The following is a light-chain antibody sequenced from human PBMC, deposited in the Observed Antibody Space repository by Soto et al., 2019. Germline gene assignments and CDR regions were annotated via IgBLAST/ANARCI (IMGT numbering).Light chain of an antibody. CDR1: SSDVGAYNY. Sequence: QSALTQPASVSGSPGQSITISCTGTSSDVGAYNYVSWYRQHPGKAPKLIIYNVSDRPSGVSNRFSGSKSANTASLTISGLQAEDEADYYCTSYTSSGTYVFGTGTKLTVL. CDR2: NVS. J-gene: IGLJ1*01. CDR3: TSYTSSGTYV. V-gene: IGLV2-14*03.